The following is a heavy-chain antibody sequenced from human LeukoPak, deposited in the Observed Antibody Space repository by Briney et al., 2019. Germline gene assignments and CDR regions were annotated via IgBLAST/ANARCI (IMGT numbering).Heavy chain of an antibody. D-gene: IGHD4-17*01. J-gene: IGHJ4*02. CDR3: AREIYGRFDF. CDR2: INPYNGNT. CDR1: GYIFTSYG. Sequence: ASVKVSCKASGYIFTSYGISWVRQAPGQGLEWMGWINPYNGNTNYAQKFQGRVTLTTDTSTSTAYMDLRSLRSDDTAMYYCAREIYGRFDFWGQGTLVTVSS. V-gene: IGHV1-18*01.